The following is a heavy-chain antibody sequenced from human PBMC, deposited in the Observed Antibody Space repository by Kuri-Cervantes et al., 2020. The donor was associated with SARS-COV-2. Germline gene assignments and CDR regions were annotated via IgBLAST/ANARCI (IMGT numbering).Heavy chain of an antibody. V-gene: IGHV4-39*07. CDR3: ASQIRSSSSFIDY. D-gene: IGHD6-13*01. J-gene: IGHJ4*02. Sequence: GSLRLSCTVSGASISSSTYYWGWIRQSPGKGLEWLGSIYESGDTYYSSSLKSRLGLSVDTSKNQFSLKLSSVTAADTAVYYCASQIRSSSSFIDYWGQGTLVTVSS. CDR2: IYESGDT. CDR1: GASISSSTYY.